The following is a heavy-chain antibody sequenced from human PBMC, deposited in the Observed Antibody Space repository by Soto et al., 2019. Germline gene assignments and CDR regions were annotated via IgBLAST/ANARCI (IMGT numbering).Heavy chain of an antibody. V-gene: IGHV4-34*01. CDR3: ARFIVGATLEYYFDY. D-gene: IGHD1-26*01. CDR1: GGSFSGYY. CDR2: INHSGST. J-gene: IGHJ4*02. Sequence: PSETLSLTCAVYGGSFSGYYWSWIRQPPGKGLEWIGEINHSGSTNYNPSLKSRVTISVDTSKNQFSLKLSSVTAADTAVYYCARFIVGATLEYYFDYWGQGTLVTVSS.